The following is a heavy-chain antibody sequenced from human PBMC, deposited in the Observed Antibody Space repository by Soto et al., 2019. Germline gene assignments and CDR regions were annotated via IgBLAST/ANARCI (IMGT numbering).Heavy chain of an antibody. CDR3: AREGVTPSYYYYYGMDV. J-gene: IGHJ6*02. V-gene: IGHV4-59*01. CDR2: ISYSGST. D-gene: IGHD5-18*01. Sequence: QVQLQESGPGLVKPSETLSLTCTVSGGSISSYYWSWIRQPPGKGLEWIGYISYSGSTNYNPSLKSRVTISVDTSKNQFSLKRRSVTAADTAVYYCAREGVTPSYYYYYGMDVWGQGTTVTVSS. CDR1: GGSISSYY.